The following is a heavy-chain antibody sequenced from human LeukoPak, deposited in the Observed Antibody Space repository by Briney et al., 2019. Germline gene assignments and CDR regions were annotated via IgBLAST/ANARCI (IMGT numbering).Heavy chain of an antibody. CDR1: GFTFSSYW. Sequence: PGGSLRLSCAASGFTFSSYWMSWVRQAPGKGLEWVANIKQDGSEKYYVDSVKGRFTISRDNAKNSLYLQMNSLRAEDTAVYYCATERWLQDYYYYGMDVWGQGTTVTVSS. CDR2: IKQDGSEK. CDR3: ATERWLQDYYYYGMDV. J-gene: IGHJ6*02. D-gene: IGHD5-24*01. V-gene: IGHV3-7*03.